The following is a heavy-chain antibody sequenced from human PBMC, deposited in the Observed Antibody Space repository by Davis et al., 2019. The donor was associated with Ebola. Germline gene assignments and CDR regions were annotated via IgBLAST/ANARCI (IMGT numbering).Heavy chain of an antibody. CDR1: GGSISSSSDF. J-gene: IGHJ4*02. CDR3: ARTDYGDREDY. Sequence: SETLSLTCVVSGGSISSSSDFWGWIRQPLGKGLEWIGTIYYTGATYYNPSLKSRVTISVDTSKNQFSLRLSSVTAADTAVYYCARTDYGDREDYWGQGTLVTVSS. V-gene: IGHV4-39*07. D-gene: IGHD4-17*01. CDR2: IYYTGAT.